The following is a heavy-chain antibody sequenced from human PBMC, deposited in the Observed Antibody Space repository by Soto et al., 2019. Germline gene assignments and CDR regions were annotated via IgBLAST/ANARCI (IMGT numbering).Heavy chain of an antibody. CDR2: ISTSGDTK. J-gene: IGHJ4*02. V-gene: IGHV3-48*03. CDR3: ARDGYSYGSPFDY. Sequence: GGSLRLSCAASGFTFSSYEMNWVRQAPGKGLEWGSYISTSGDTKYYADSVKGRFTISRDNAKNSLYLQMNSLRAEDTAVYYCARDGYSYGSPFDYWGQGTLVTLSS. CDR1: GFTFSSYE. D-gene: IGHD5-18*01.